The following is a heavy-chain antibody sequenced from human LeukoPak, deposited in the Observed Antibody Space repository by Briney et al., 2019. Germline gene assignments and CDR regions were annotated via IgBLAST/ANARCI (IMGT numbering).Heavy chain of an antibody. Sequence: GGSLRLSCAASGFTFSSYWMNWARQAPGKGLEWVASINHNGNVNYYVDSVKGRFTISRDNAKNTLYLQMNSLRVEDTAVYYCAISPMVGTTYYFVSWGQGTLVTVSS. CDR1: GFTFSSYW. J-gene: IGHJ4*02. CDR2: INHNGNVN. D-gene: IGHD1/OR15-1a*01. V-gene: IGHV3-7*01. CDR3: AISPMVGTTYYFVS.